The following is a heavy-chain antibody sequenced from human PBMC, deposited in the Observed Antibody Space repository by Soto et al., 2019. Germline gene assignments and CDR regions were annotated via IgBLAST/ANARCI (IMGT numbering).Heavy chain of an antibody. V-gene: IGHV3-48*02. D-gene: IGHD3-10*01. J-gene: IGHJ4*02. CDR3: ARDKTNYGSIDF. CDR1: GFTFSSYS. Sequence: GGSLRLSCAASGFTFSSYSMNWVRQPPGKGLKRISYIGVKSNIVYYADSVKGRFTISRDNAKSSMYLQLSSLRDEVTAVYYCARDKTNYGSIDFWGQGTLVTVSS. CDR2: IGVKSNIV.